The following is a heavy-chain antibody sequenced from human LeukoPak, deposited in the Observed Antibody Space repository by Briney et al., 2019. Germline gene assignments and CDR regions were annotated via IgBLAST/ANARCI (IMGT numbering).Heavy chain of an antibody. J-gene: IGHJ5*02. CDR1: VGSISSYH. D-gene: IGHD2-2*01. V-gene: IGHV4-59*01. CDR2: IHNSGNT. Sequence: SETLSLTCTLSVGSISSYHWSWIREPPGKGLEWIVYIHNSGNTNYNPSLQSRVTMSLDLSKNQFSLRLNSVTVADTAVYYCARDPGTTSRTWKFDPWGQGTLVTVSS. CDR3: ARDPGTTSRTWKFDP.